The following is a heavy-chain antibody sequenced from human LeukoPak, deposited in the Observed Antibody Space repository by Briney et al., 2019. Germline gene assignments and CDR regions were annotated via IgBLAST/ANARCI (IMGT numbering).Heavy chain of an antibody. CDR2: IYTSGST. Sequence: SETLSLSCTVSGGSISSGSYYWSWIRQPAGKGLEWIGRIYTSGSTKYNPSLKSRVTISVDRSKNQFSLKLSSVTAADTAVYYCARTYCGGDCRGYYYHYYMDVWGKGTTVTISS. CDR1: GGSISSGSYY. CDR3: ARTYCGGDCRGYYYHYYMDV. D-gene: IGHD2-21*02. V-gene: IGHV4-61*02. J-gene: IGHJ6*03.